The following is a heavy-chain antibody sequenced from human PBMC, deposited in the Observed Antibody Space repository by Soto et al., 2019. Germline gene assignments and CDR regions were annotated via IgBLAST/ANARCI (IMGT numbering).Heavy chain of an antibody. D-gene: IGHD3-16*01. V-gene: IGHV4-4*07. CDR3: AKDDSGAADI. CDR2: VDTTGGT. CDR1: GGSISSYS. J-gene: IGHJ3*02. Sequence: QVQLQESGPGLVEPSETLSLTCTVSGGSISSYSWNWIRQPAGKGLEWIGRVDTTGGTNYIPSLKSRVHMSVDTSKNQFSLNVRFVTAADTAVYFCAKDDSGAADIWGQGTMVTVS.